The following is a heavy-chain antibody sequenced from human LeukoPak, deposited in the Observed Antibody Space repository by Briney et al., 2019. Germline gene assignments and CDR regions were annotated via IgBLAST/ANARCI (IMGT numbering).Heavy chain of an antibody. V-gene: IGHV3-30*02. CDR2: IRYDGSNK. D-gene: IGHD2-2*02. CDR3: AKEQVYCSSTSCYNGGLPVNAFDI. J-gene: IGHJ3*02. CDR1: GFTFSSYG. Sequence: GGSLRLSCAASGFTFSSYGMHWVRQAPGKGLEWVAFIRYDGSNKYYADSVKGRFTISRDNSKNTLYLQMNSLRAEDTAVYYCAKEQVYCSSTSCYNGGLPVNAFDIWGQGTMVTVSS.